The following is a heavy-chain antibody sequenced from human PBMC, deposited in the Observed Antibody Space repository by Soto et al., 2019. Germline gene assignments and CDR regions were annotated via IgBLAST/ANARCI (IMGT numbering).Heavy chain of an antibody. Sequence: EVQLVESGGGLVKPGGSLRLSCAASGFTFSSYSMNWVRQAPGKGLEWVSSISSSSSYIYYADSVKGRFTISRDNAKNSLYLQMNSLRAEDTAVYYCARPGNGVCYTCQVYWGQGTLVTVSS. CDR1: GFTFSSYS. CDR3: ARPGNGVCYTCQVY. D-gene: IGHD2-8*01. CDR2: ISSSSSYI. J-gene: IGHJ4*02. V-gene: IGHV3-21*01.